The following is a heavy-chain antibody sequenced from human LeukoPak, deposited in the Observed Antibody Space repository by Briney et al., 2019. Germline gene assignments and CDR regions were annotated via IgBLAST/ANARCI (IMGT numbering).Heavy chain of an antibody. CDR2: ISAYNGNT. V-gene: IGHV1-18*01. J-gene: IGHJ4*02. CDR1: GYTFTTYG. D-gene: IGHD2-2*01. Sequence: ASVKVSCKASGYTFTTYGISWVRQTPGQGLEWMGWISAYNGNTNYAQKLQGRVTMTTDTSTSTAYMELRSLRSDDTAEYYCARQDIVVVPAAVDYWGQGTLVTVSS. CDR3: ARQDIVVVPAAVDY.